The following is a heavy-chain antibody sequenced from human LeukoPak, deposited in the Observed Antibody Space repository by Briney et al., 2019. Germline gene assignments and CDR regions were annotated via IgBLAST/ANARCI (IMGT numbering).Heavy chain of an antibody. CDR3: ARGHSSGWYLGRAFDI. Sequence: SETLSLTCAVYGGSFSGYYWSWIRQPPGKGLEWIGEINHSGSTNYNPSLKSRVTISVDTSKNQFSLKLSSVTAADTAVYYCARGHSSGWYLGRAFDIWGQGTMVTVSS. J-gene: IGHJ3*02. CDR2: INHSGST. CDR1: GGSFSGYY. V-gene: IGHV4-34*01. D-gene: IGHD6-19*01.